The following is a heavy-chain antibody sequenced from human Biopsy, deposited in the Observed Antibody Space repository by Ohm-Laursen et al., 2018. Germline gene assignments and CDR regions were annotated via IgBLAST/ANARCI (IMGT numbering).Heavy chain of an antibody. Sequence: GTLSLTCTVSGASVTSGSYYWSWIRQPPGKGLERLGYISNIGSTNYNPSLKSRVTISVDTSKNHFSLKLTSVTAADTAVYYCARESALAGDFDSWGQGTLVTVSS. CDR1: GASVTSGSYY. D-gene: IGHD6-19*01. J-gene: IGHJ4*02. CDR3: ARESALAGDFDS. CDR2: ISNIGST. V-gene: IGHV4-61*01.